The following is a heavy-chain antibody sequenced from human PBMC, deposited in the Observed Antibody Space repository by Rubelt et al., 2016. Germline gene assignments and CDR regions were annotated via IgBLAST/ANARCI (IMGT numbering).Heavy chain of an antibody. Sequence: QVQLQQWGAGLLKPSETLSLTCAVYGGSFSGYYWSWIRQPPGKGLEWIGEINHSGSTNYNPSLKSRLTISVDTSKKQLSLNWAAVTAADTSVYYCAKMCGYCSGSSCYRWIDPWGQGTLVTVSS. J-gene: IGHJ5*02. CDR2: INHSGST. V-gene: IGHV4-34*01. CDR1: GGSFSGYY. CDR3: AKMCGYCSGSSCYRWIDP. D-gene: IGHD2-2*03.